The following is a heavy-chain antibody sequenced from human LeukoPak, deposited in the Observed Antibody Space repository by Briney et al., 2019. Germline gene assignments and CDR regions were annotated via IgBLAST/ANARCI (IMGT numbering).Heavy chain of an antibody. CDR3: AREGVTVVIPHGFDP. V-gene: IGHV4-39*07. Sequence: SETLSLTCTVSGGSIYSRSYYWGWVRQPPGRGLEWIGSMYYKGDTYFNVSLKIRVTISQDTSKNQLYLKMKSVTAADTAVYYCAREGVTVVIPHGFDPWGQGTPVTVSS. D-gene: IGHD4-23*01. J-gene: IGHJ5*02. CDR2: MYYKGDT. CDR1: GGSIYSRSYY.